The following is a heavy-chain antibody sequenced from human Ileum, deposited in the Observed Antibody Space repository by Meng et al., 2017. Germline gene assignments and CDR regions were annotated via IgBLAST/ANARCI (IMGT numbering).Heavy chain of an antibody. CDR2: VFHSGST. V-gene: IGHV4-38-2*02. J-gene: IGHJ3*02. CDR3: ARGSRGCFDI. Sequence: SETLSLTCTVSGYSIGSGYYWGWIRQPPGKGLEWIGSVFHSGSTNSNPSLKSRVTISIDTSKNQFSLRLSSVTAADAAVYYCARGSRGCFDIWGQGTMVTVSS. CDR1: GYSIGSGYY.